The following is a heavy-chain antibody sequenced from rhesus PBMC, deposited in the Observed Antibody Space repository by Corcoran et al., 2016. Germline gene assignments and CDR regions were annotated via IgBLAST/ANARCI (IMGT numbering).Heavy chain of an antibody. CDR1: GASITSNF. Sequence: QLQLQESGPGLVKPSETLPLTCAVSGASITSNFWSWVRQPPGKGLEWIGRISGTNGDTYYNPSLRSRVSISRDTSKKHFSLNLTSVTAADTAVYYCARPSGQLVLHYWGQGVLVTVSS. CDR2: ISGTNGDT. CDR3: ARPSGQLVLHY. D-gene: IGHD6-13*01. J-gene: IGHJ4*01. V-gene: IGHV4-173*01.